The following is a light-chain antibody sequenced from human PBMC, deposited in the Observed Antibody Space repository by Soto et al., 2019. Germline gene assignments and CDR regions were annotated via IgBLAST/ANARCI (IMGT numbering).Light chain of an antibody. Sequence: QSVLTQPPSASGSPGQSVTISCTGTSSDVGGYNYVSWYQQYPGKAPKLMIYEVTKRPSGVPDRFSGSKSGNTASLTVSGLQADDEADYLCASYAGGESMVFGGGTKLTVL. V-gene: IGLV2-8*01. CDR2: EVT. J-gene: IGLJ2*01. CDR3: ASYAGGESMV. CDR1: SSDVGGYNY.